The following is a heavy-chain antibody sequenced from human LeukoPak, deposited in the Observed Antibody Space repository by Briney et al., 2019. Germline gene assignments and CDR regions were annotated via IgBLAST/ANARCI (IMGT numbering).Heavy chain of an antibody. Sequence: GGSLRLSCVASGFDFGTYDMHWLRHAPGKGLEWVSNIGPAGDTYYPASVKGRFPVSRDDAKNSVYLEMTDLRAGDTAFYYCARGAPYNWNDAWFDPWGLGTLVTVSS. CDR1: GFDFGTYD. CDR3: ARGAPYNWNDAWFDP. CDR2: IGPAGDT. V-gene: IGHV3-13*01. J-gene: IGHJ5*02. D-gene: IGHD1-1*01.